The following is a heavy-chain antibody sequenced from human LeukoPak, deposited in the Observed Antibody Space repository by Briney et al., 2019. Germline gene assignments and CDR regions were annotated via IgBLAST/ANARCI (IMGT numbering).Heavy chain of an antibody. CDR2: IWYDGGNK. J-gene: IGHJ2*01. CDR3: AKFGVAAGTDYWYFDL. CDR1: GFTFSRSG. D-gene: IGHD6-19*01. V-gene: IGHV3-30*02. Sequence: GGSLRLSCAASGFTFSRSGMHWVRQAPGKGLEWVAVIWYDGGNKYYADSVKGRFTISRDNSKNTLYLQMDSLRAEDTAVYYCAKFGVAAGTDYWYFDLWGRGTLVTVSS.